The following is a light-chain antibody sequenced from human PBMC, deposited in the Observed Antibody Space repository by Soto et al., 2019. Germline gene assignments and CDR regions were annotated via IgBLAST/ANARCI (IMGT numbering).Light chain of an antibody. V-gene: IGKV3-15*01. CDR3: QHYSNWPPGA. CDR2: DVF. J-gene: IGKJ1*01. Sequence: DIVMTQSPDTLSVSPGERATLSCRASQSVGRNLAWYQQLPGQAPRLLVYDVFTRASGIPARFTGSGSGTEFTLTISSLQSEGFAIYYCQHYSNWPPGAFGQGTKVDIK. CDR1: QSVGRN.